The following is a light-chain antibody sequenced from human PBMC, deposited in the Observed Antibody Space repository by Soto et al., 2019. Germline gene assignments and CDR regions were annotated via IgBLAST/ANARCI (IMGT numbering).Light chain of an antibody. V-gene: IGKV1-39*01. J-gene: IGKJ3*01. Sequence: IQMTQFPSSLSASVDDRVTITCRASQSISYYVNWYEQKQGKAPKLLISAASSVQSGVPSRFSGTGYGTHFTLTISSLHPEDFATYYCQQSYSVPPTFGPGTKVDIK. CDR3: QQSYSVPPT. CDR1: QSISYY. CDR2: AAS.